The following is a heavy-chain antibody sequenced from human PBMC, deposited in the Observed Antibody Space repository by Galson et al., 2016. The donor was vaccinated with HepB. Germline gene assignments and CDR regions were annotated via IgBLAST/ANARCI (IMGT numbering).Heavy chain of an antibody. V-gene: IGHV4-39*07. D-gene: IGHD5-18*01. CDR1: DDSINSDSYY. J-gene: IGHJ4*02. CDR3: AGEYGYRSRSFEY. Sequence: SETLSLTCTVSDDSINSDSYYWDWIRRPPGKGLEWIGSINHSGNTYYSLSLRSRVTISIDTSTSQFSLKVRSVTAADTAEYYCAGEYGYRSRSFEYWGRGTPVVVS. CDR2: INHSGNT.